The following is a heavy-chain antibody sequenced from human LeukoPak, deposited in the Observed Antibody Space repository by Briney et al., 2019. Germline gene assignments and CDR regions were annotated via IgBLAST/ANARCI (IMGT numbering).Heavy chain of an antibody. Sequence: ASVTVSCTASGYTFTGYYMHWVRQAPGQGLEWMGWINPNSGGTNYAQKFQGRVTMTRDTSISTAYMELSRLRSDDTAVYYCARDFIYSSNAFDIWGQGTMVTVSS. CDR3: ARDFIYSSNAFDI. CDR2: INPNSGGT. J-gene: IGHJ3*02. V-gene: IGHV1-2*02. D-gene: IGHD6-19*01. CDR1: GYTFTGYY.